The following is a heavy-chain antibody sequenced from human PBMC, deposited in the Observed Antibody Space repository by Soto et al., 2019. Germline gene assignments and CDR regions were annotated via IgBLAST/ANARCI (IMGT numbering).Heavy chain of an antibody. CDR3: ASQGYSSSWAGSYYYGMDV. V-gene: IGHV4-34*01. Sequence: SETLSLTCAVYGGSFNGYFWTWIRQPPGRGLEWIGEINHSGTTNYNPSLKSRVTISVDTSKNQFSLKLGSVTAADTAVYYCASQGYSSSWAGSYYYGMDVWGQGTTVTVSS. CDR1: GGSFNGYF. CDR2: INHSGTT. D-gene: IGHD6-13*01. J-gene: IGHJ6*02.